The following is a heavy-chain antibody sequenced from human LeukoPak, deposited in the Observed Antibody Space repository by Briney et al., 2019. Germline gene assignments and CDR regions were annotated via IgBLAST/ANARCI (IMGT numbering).Heavy chain of an antibody. CDR1: GGSFSGYY. Sequence: SETLSLTCAVYGGSFSGYYWSWIRQPPGKGLEWIGEINHSGSTNYNPSLKSRVTISVDTSKNQFSLKLSSVTAADTAVYYCAGYCSSTSCYAAFDIWGQGTMVTVSS. CDR2: INHSGST. V-gene: IGHV4-34*01. CDR3: AGYCSSTSCYAAFDI. D-gene: IGHD2-2*01. J-gene: IGHJ3*02.